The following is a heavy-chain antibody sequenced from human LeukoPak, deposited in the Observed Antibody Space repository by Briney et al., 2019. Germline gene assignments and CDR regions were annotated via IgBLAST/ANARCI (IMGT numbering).Heavy chain of an antibody. D-gene: IGHD3-22*01. J-gene: IGHJ4*02. CDR3: ARDSPGPSCGLTFDY. CDR1: GFTFSSYA. Sequence: GGSLRLSCAASGFTFSSYAMHWVRQAPGKGLEWVAVISYDGSNKYYADSVKGRFTISRDNSKNTLYLQMNSLRAEDTAVYYCARDSPGPSCGLTFDYWGQGTLVTVSS. CDR2: ISYDGSNK. V-gene: IGHV3-30-3*01.